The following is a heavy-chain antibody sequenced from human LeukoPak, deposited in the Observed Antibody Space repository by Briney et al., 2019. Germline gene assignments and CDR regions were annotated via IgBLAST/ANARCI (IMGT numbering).Heavy chain of an antibody. CDR3: ARQSGGVGTKLDY. V-gene: IGHV4-59*08. D-gene: IGHD3-16*01. CDR1: GGSISGSY. Sequence: PSETLSLTCTVSGGSISGSYWSWIRQPPGKGLEWIGYIYDSGSTNYNPSLKSRVTISADTSKNQFPLKLSSVTAADTAVYYCARQSGGVGTKLDYWGQGTLVTVPS. CDR2: IYDSGST. J-gene: IGHJ4*02.